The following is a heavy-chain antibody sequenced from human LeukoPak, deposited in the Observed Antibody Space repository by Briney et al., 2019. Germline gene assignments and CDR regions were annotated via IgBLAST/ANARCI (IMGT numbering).Heavy chain of an antibody. J-gene: IGHJ2*01. CDR1: GASVSSASY. D-gene: IGHD6-19*01. CDR2: IYNGVNT. Sequence: PSETLSLTCTVSGASVSSASYWSWIRQPPGKGVEWIAHIYNGVNTNYNPSLKSRVTISVDTSKNQFSLKLSSVTAADTAVYYCARVGRYGAVAGTWYFDLWGRGTLVTVSS. CDR3: ARVGRYGAVAGTWYFDL. V-gene: IGHV4-61*01.